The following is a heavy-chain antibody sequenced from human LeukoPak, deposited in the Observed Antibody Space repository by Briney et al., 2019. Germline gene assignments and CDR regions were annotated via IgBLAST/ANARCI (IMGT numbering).Heavy chain of an antibody. CDR3: ARHYSGTYSDY. D-gene: IGHD1-26*01. Sequence: GESLKISCKGSGYNFTSYWISWVRQMPGKGLEWMGSLDPSDSYTYYSPSFQGHVTISADKSISTAYLQWSSLKASDTAMFYCARHYSGTYSDYWGQGTLVTVSA. CDR1: GYNFTSYW. J-gene: IGHJ4*02. V-gene: IGHV5-10-1*01. CDR2: LDPSDSYT.